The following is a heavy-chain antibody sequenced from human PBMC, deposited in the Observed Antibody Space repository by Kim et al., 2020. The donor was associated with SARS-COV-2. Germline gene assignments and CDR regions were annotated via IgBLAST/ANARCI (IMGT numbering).Heavy chain of an antibody. D-gene: IGHD1-26*01. J-gene: IGHJ5*02. CDR3: ATPGATYWFDP. Sequence: TYYAASVKGRFTISRAKSKTTLYLQMKSLRAEDTAVYYCATPGATYWFDPWGQGTLVTVSS. V-gene: IGHV3-23*01. CDR2: T.